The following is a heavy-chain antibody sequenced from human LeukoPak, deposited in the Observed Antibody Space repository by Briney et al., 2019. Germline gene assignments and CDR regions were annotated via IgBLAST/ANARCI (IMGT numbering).Heavy chain of an antibody. Sequence: GASVKVSCKASGYTFTRYGISWVRQAPGQGLEWMGWISGYNANTKYAQKLQGRVTMTTDTSTSTAYMDLRSLRSDDTAVYYCARESSGLPGTREFDYWGQGTLSPSPQ. CDR2: ISGYNANT. J-gene: IGHJ4*02. V-gene: IGHV1-18*01. D-gene: IGHD6-13*01. CDR1: GYTFTRYG. CDR3: ARESSGLPGTREFDY.